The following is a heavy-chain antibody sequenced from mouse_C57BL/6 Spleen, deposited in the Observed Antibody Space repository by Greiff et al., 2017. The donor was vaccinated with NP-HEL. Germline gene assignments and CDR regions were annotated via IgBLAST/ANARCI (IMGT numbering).Heavy chain of an antibody. CDR2: IDPEDGET. J-gene: IGHJ2*01. CDR1: GFNIKDYY. Sequence: VQLQQSGAELVKPGASVKLSCTASGFNIKDYYMHWVKQRTEQGLEWIGRIDPEDGETKYAPKFQGKATITADISSNTAYLQLSSLTSEDTAVYYCARSYEYYFDYWGQGTTLTVSS. D-gene: IGHD2-3*01. V-gene: IGHV14-2*01. CDR3: ARSYEYYFDY.